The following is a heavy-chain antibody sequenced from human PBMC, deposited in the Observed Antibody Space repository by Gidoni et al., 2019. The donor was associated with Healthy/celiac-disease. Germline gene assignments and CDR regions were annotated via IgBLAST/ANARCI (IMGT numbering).Heavy chain of an antibody. J-gene: IGHJ5*02. V-gene: IGHV3-48*03. D-gene: IGHD6-6*01. CDR1: GFTFSSYE. CDR2: ISSSGSTI. CDR3: ARGSIAVVNWFDP. Sequence: EVQLVESGGGLVQPGGSLRLSCAASGFTFSSYEMNWVRQAPGKGLGWVSYISSSGSTIYYADSVKGRFTISRDNAKNSLYLQMNSLRAEDTAVYYCARGSIAVVNWFDPWGQGTLVTVSS.